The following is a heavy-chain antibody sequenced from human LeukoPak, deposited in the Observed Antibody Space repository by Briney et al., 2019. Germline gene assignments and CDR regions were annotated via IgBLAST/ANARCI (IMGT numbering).Heavy chain of an antibody. CDR1: GFTFSSYS. D-gene: IGHD3-10*01. Sequence: GGSLRLSCAASGFTFSSYSMNWVRQAPGKGLEWVSSISSSSSYIYYADSVKGRFTTSRDNAKNSLYLQMNSLRAEDTAVYYCAGDHGGGPSAFDIWGQGTMVTVSS. V-gene: IGHV3-21*01. CDR3: AGDHGGGPSAFDI. CDR2: ISSSSSYI. J-gene: IGHJ3*02.